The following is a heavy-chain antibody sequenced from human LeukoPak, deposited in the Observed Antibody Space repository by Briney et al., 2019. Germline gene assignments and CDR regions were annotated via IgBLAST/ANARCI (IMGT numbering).Heavy chain of an antibody. CDR2: ISGSGGSI. Sequence: PGGSLRLSCAASGFTFSSYAMSWVRQAPGKGLEWVSAISGSGGSIYYADSVKGRFTISSDNSKNTLYLQMNSLRAEDTAVYYRAKDLYRPANIFGVVIRPAQDAFDIWGQGTMVTVSS. V-gene: IGHV3-23*01. D-gene: IGHD3-3*02. CDR1: GFTFSSYA. CDR3: AKDLYRPANIFGVVIRPAQDAFDI. J-gene: IGHJ3*02.